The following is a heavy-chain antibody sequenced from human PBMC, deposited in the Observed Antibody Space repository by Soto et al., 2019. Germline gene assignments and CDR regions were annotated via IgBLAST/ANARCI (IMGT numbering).Heavy chain of an antibody. D-gene: IGHD3-3*02. CDR1: GGSMSSSSYY. CDR3: ASPKIAFYNWFDP. J-gene: IGHJ5*02. V-gene: IGHV4-39*01. CDR2: IYYSGTT. Sequence: SKTLSLTCTVSGGSMSSSSYYWGWIRQPPGKGLEWIGSIYYSGTTYYNPSLKSRVTISVDTSKNQFSLNLSSVTAADTAVYYCASPKIAFYNWFDPWGQGTLVTVSS.